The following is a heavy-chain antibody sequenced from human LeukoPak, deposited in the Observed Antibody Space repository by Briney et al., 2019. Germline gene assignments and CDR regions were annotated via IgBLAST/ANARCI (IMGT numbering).Heavy chain of an antibody. CDR1: GFTFSGFA. V-gene: IGHV3-23*01. Sequence: GSLRLSCAASGFTFSGFAMSWIRQAPGKGLEWVSSISRSGESTFYADSVRGRFTISRDNSKNTLYLQMNSLRAEDTAVYYCAKLREWELPDLFDYWGQGTLVTVSS. CDR2: ISRSGEST. CDR3: AKLREWELPDLFDY. J-gene: IGHJ4*02. D-gene: IGHD1-26*01.